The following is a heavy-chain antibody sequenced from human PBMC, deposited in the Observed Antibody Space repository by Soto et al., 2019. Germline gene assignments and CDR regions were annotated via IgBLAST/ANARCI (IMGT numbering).Heavy chain of an antibody. Sequence: SETLSLTCTVSGGSISSSSYYWGWIRQPPGKGLEWIGSIYYSGSTYYNPSLKSRVTISVDTSKNQFSLKLSSVTAADTAVYYCARQISEVLLWFGEYNYHYYFDYWGQGTLVTVSS. J-gene: IGHJ4*02. D-gene: IGHD3-10*01. CDR3: ARQISEVLLWFGEYNYHYYFDY. V-gene: IGHV4-39*01. CDR1: GGSISSSSYY. CDR2: IYYSGST.